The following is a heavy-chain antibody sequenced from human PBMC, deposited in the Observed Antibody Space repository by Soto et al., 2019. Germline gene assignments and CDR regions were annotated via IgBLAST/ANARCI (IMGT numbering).Heavy chain of an antibody. CDR3: VREGIGVLHGLVDV. V-gene: IGHV4-59*08. CDR2: FRSGGGT. CDR1: GDSISPHN. Sequence: QVQLQESGPGLVKPSETLSLTCTVSGDSISPHNLAWIRQPPGKGLEWIGYFRSGGGTSYNPSLKSRVAISADTAMKQCCGRRSSVTAANTAVYYGVREGIGVLHGLVDVWGQGTTVTVSS. D-gene: IGHD3-10*01. J-gene: IGHJ6*02.